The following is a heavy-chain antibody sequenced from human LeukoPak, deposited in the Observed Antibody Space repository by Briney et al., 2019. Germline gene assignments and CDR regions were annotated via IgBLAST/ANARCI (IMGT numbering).Heavy chain of an antibody. CDR3: ARLLRVGTAAGFDY. D-gene: IGHD6-13*01. V-gene: IGHV3-53*01. CDR2: IYSGGST. J-gene: IGHJ4*02. CDR1: GFTVSSSY. Sequence: GGSLRLSCAASGFTVSSSYMSWVRQAPGKGLEWVSVIYSGGSTYYADSVKGRFTISRDNSKNTLSLQMNSLRAEDTAVYYCARLLRVGTAAGFDYWGQGTLVTVSS.